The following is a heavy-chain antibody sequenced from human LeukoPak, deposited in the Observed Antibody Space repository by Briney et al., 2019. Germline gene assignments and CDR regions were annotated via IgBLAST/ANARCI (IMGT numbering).Heavy chain of an antibody. Sequence: GASVKVSCKVSGYTFTGYYMHWVRQAPGQGLEWMGWINPNSGGTNYAQKFQGRVTMTRDTSTSTVYMELSSLRSEDTAVYYCARDIRIGGYADNRPFDPWGQGTLVTVSS. CDR2: INPNSGGT. V-gene: IGHV1-2*02. J-gene: IGHJ5*02. CDR1: GYTFTGYY. CDR3: ARDIRIGGYADNRPFDP. D-gene: IGHD1-14*01.